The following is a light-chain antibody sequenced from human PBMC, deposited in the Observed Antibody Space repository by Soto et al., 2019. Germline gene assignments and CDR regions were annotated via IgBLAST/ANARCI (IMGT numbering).Light chain of an antibody. CDR1: QDVGKW. Sequence: DIQMTQSLPTVSASVRDRVPLTCLASQDVGKWLAWYQQKPGKAPTLLIHGASSLQSGVPPRYSGSGYGTDFTLTISSPQPEDFATYYCQQYNLYSFTFGQGTRLEIK. CDR2: GAS. V-gene: IGKV1D-16*01. J-gene: IGKJ5*01. CDR3: QQYNLYSFT.